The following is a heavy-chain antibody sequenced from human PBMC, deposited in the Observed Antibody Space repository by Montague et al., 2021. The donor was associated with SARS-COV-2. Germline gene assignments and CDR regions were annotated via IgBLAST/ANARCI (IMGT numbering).Heavy chain of an antibody. CDR1: GGSISSSSYY. Sequence: ETLSLTCTVSGGSISSSSYYWGWIRQPPGKGLEWIGSIYYSGSTYYNPSLKSRVTISVDTSKNLFSLRLSSVTAADTAVYYCARDLAGYYGSGSYGGMDVWGQGTTVTVSS. CDR3: ARDLAGYYGSGSYGGMDV. V-gene: IGHV4-39*07. D-gene: IGHD3-10*01. CDR2: IYYSGST. J-gene: IGHJ6*02.